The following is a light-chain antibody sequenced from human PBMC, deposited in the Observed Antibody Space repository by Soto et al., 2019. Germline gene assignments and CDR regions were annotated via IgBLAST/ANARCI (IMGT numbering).Light chain of an antibody. Sequence: QSALTQPPSASGSPGQSVTISCTGTSSDVGGYNYVSWYQQHPDKAPKLMIYVVSKRPSGVPDRFSGSKSGNTASLTVSGLQAEDEADYYCSSYAGSNNWAVFGGGTKLTVL. V-gene: IGLV2-8*01. J-gene: IGLJ2*01. CDR2: VVS. CDR3: SSYAGSNNWAV. CDR1: SSDVGGYNY.